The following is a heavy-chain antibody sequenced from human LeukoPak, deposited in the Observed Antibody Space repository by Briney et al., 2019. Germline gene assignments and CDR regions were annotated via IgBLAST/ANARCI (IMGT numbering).Heavy chain of an antibody. CDR2: ISPIFGIA. CDR3: ARESYYGSGSYFDY. J-gene: IGHJ4*02. D-gene: IGHD3-10*01. Sequence: SVKVSCKASGGTFNSYAISWVRQAPGQGLEWMGRISPIFGIANYAQKFQGRVTITADKSTSTAYMELSSLRSEDTAVYYCARESYYGSGSYFDYWGQGTLVTVSS. V-gene: IGHV1-69*04. CDR1: GGTFNSYA.